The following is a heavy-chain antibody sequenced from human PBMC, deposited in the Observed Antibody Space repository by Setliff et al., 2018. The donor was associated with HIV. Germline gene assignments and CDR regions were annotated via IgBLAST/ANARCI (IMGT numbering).Heavy chain of an antibody. J-gene: IGHJ6*03. V-gene: IGHV1-69*13. CDR2: SIPIFGTA. CDR3: ARDTHYFDRRDYYFYIDV. CDR1: GGSFSTYA. D-gene: IGHD3-22*01. Sequence: SVKVSCKASGGSFSTYAISWVRQAPGQGLEWMGGSIPIFGTANYAQKFQGRVTIAADESTSTAYMELSSLTSEDTAVYYCARDTHYFDRRDYYFYIDVWGKGTTVTVS.